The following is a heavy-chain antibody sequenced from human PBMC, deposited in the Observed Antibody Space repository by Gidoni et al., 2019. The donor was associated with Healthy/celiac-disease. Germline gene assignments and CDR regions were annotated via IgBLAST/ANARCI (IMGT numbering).Heavy chain of an antibody. V-gene: IGHV1-8*03. CDR1: GLTFTSYH. CDR2: MNPNSGNT. D-gene: IGHD1-1*01. Sequence: QVQLVQSGAEVKKPGAPVKVSCKASGLTFTSYHINWVRQATGQGLEWMGWMNPNSGNTGYAQKFQGRVTITRNTSISTAYMELSSLRSEDTAVYYCARGSTRNDVFYYYGMDVWGQGTTVTVSS. J-gene: IGHJ6*02. CDR3: ARGSTRNDVFYYYGMDV.